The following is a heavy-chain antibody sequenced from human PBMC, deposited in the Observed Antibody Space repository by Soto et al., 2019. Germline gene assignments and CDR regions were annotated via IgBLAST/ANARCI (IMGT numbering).Heavy chain of an antibody. CDR3: ARDRLANWFDP. D-gene: IGHD3-9*01. Sequence: ETLSLTCTVSGGSISTYYWSWIRQPPGKGLEWIGYIYYSGSTNYNPSLKSRVTISLDTSKNQFSLRLSSVTAADTAVYYCARDRLANWFDPWGQGTLVTVSS. V-gene: IGHV4-59*01. CDR2: IYYSGST. CDR1: GGSISTYY. J-gene: IGHJ5*02.